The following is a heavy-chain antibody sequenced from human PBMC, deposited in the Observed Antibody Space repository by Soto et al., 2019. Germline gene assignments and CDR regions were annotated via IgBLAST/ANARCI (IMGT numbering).Heavy chain of an antibody. V-gene: IGHV3-66*03. CDR3: ASNECWWWRLRLYSLDD. D-gene: IGHD2-21*02. CDR2: IDNCGST. Sequence: GVTLRRSCSASRFTVSSNYRSWVSQAPGNEQYWVSVIDNCGSTYYADAVNGRFTISRDKSKNKLYLQMNSRRAEDTAVYYCASNECWWWRLRLYSLDDWHQGTMVTVSS. J-gene: IGHJ4*02. CDR1: RFTVSSNY.